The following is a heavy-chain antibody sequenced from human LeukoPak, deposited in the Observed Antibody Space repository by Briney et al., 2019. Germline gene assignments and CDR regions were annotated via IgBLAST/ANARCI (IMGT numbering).Heavy chain of an antibody. D-gene: IGHD3-10*01. CDR2: ISYDGSYK. CDR3: AKDGGVRGPDYYYYMDV. Sequence: SGGSLRLSCAASGFTFSSYGMHWVRQAPGKGLEWVAVISYDGSYKNYADSVKGRFTISRDISKSTLYLQMNSLRAADTAVYYCAKDGGVRGPDYYYYMDVWGKGTTVTISS. J-gene: IGHJ6*03. V-gene: IGHV3-30*18. CDR1: GFTFSSYG.